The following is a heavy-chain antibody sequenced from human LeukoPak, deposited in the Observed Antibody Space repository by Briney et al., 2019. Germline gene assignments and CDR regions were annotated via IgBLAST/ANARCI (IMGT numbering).Heavy chain of an antibody. CDR3: AREESNVLLWFGEFLNIDY. Sequence: GGSLRLSCSASGFTFSSYWMSWVRQAPGKGLEWVANIQQDGSEKYYVDSVKGRFTISRDNAKNSLYLQMNSLRAEDTAVYYCAREESNVLLWFGEFLNIDYWGQGTLVTVSS. J-gene: IGHJ4*02. V-gene: IGHV3-7*01. D-gene: IGHD3-10*01. CDR2: IQQDGSEK. CDR1: GFTFSSYW.